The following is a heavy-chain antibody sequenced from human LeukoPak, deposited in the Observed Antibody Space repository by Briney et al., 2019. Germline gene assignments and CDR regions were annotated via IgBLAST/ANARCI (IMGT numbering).Heavy chain of an antibody. CDR3: ARQEEGSSSWYMGGAWFDP. V-gene: IGHV4-34*01. D-gene: IGHD6-13*01. CDR2: INHSGST. Sequence: SETLSLTCAVYGGSFSGYYWSWIRQPPGKGLEWIGEINHSGSTNYNPSLKSRVTISVDTSKNQFSLKLSSVTAADTAVYYCARQEEGSSSWYMGGAWFDPWGQGTLVTVSS. CDR1: GGSFSGYY. J-gene: IGHJ5*02.